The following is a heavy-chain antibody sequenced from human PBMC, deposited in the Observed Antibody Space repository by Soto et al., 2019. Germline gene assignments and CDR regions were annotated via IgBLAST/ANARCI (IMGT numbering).Heavy chain of an antibody. CDR1: GFTFDDYG. CDR3: TRDYELWGSSHYFDF. V-gene: IGHV3-49*03. Sequence: PGGSLRLSCTASGFTFDDYGMNWFRQAPGKGLEWVASIRSNAFDGRTQYAASVKGRFTISRNDSKSSAYLQMNSLKTEDTGVYYCTRDYELWGSSHYFDFWGQGTLVSVSS. D-gene: IGHD5-18*01. J-gene: IGHJ4*02. CDR2: IRSNAFDGRT.